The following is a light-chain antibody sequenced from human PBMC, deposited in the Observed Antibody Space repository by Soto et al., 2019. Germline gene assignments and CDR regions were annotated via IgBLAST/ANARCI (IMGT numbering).Light chain of an antibody. CDR3: QQRSSWPT. J-gene: IGKJ1*01. CDR1: QSVSSQ. V-gene: IGKV3-11*01. Sequence: VLTQSPATLSLSPGERATLSCRASQSVSSQLAWYQQKPGQAPRLFIYDASKRATGVPGRFRGSGSGTDFTLTISSLEPDDVAVYYCQQRSSWPTFGQGTRVEIK. CDR2: DAS.